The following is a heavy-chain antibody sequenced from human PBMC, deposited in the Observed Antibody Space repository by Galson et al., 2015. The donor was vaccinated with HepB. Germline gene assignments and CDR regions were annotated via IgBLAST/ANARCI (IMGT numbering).Heavy chain of an antibody. Sequence: SVKVSCKASGGTFSSYAISWVRQAPGQGLEWMGGIIPIFGTANYVQKFQGRVTITADESTSTAYMELSSLRSEDTAVYYCARTRITIFGVVPYYYYYYMDVWGKGTTVTVSS. D-gene: IGHD3-3*01. V-gene: IGHV1-69*13. J-gene: IGHJ6*03. CDR1: GGTFSSYA. CDR3: ARTRITIFGVVPYYYYYYMDV. CDR2: IIPIFGTA.